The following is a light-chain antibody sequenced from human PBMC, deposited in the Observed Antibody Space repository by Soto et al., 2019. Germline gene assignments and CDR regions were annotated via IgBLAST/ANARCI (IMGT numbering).Light chain of an antibody. V-gene: IGLV3-1*01. CDR3: QAWDSSTDNYV. CDR1: KLGDKY. Sequence: SYELTQPPSVSVSPGQTASITCSGGKLGDKYACWYQQKPGQSPVLVIYQDSKRPSGIPERFSGSNSGNTATLTISGTQAMDEADYYCQAWDSSTDNYVFGTGTKLTVL. J-gene: IGLJ1*01. CDR2: QDS.